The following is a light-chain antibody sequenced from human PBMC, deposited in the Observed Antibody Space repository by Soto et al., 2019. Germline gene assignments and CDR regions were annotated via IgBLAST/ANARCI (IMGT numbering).Light chain of an antibody. CDR3: CSYAGSSTYV. J-gene: IGLJ1*01. V-gene: IGLV2-23*02. CDR2: EVS. Sequence: QSVVTQPATGCGSPGQSITISCTGTSSDVGSYNLVSWYQQHPGKAPKLMIYEVSKRPSGVSNRFSGSKSGNTASLTISGLQAEDEADYYCCSYAGSSTYVFGTGTKVTVL. CDR1: SSDVGSYNL.